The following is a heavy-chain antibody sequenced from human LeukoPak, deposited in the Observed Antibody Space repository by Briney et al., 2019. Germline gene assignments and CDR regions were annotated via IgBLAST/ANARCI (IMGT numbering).Heavy chain of an antibody. Sequence: SETLSLTCTVSGGSISSGGYYWSWIRQHPVKGLEWIGYIYYSGSTYYNPSLKSRVTISVDTSKNQFSLKLSSVTAADTAVYYCARGPDDAFDIWGQGTMVTVSS. J-gene: IGHJ3*02. CDR1: GGSISSGGYY. CDR3: ARGPDDAFDI. CDR2: IYYSGST. V-gene: IGHV4-31*03.